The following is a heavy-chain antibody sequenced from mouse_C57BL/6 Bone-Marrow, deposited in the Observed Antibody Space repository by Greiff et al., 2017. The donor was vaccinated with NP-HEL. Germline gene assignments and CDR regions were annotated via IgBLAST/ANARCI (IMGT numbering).Heavy chain of an antibody. Sequence: VQLQQSGTVLVRPGASVKLSCKTSGYTFTSYWMHWVKQRPGQGLEWIGDIYPGNSDTSYNQKFKGKAKLTAVTSASTAYMELSSLTNEDSAVYCCTSSGGYYYFDYWGQGTTLTVSS. J-gene: IGHJ2*01. V-gene: IGHV1-5*01. CDR3: TSSGGYYYFDY. CDR2: IYPGNSDT. D-gene: IGHD2-3*01. CDR1: GYTFTSYW.